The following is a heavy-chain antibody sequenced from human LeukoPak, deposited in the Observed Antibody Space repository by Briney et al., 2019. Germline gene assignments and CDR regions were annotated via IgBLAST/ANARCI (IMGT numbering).Heavy chain of an antibody. Sequence: GGSLRLSCAASGFDFSSNWMHWVRHAPGQGLVWVSRIKGDGISTNYANSVKGRFTISRDNAKNSLYLQMNSLRAEDTAVYYCARDPNYGIYWGHGTLVTVSS. CDR3: ARDPNYGIY. CDR2: IKGDGIST. CDR1: GFDFSSNW. V-gene: IGHV3-74*01. J-gene: IGHJ4*01. D-gene: IGHD4-17*01.